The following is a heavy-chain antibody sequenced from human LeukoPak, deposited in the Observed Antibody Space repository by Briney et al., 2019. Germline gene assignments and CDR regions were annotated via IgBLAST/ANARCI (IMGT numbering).Heavy chain of an antibody. CDR3: ARGGGGEYLDWFDF. D-gene: IGHD4-17*01. Sequence: ASVRVSCKASGYTFSDHDVNWVRQAPGQGLEWMGWMNPNTGNTGYAQNLQGRVTMTRTNSITTAYMELSSLTSDDTAVYYCARGGGGEYLDWFDFWGQGTLVTVSS. CDR1: GYTFSDHD. CDR2: MNPNTGNT. V-gene: IGHV1-8*01. J-gene: IGHJ5*01.